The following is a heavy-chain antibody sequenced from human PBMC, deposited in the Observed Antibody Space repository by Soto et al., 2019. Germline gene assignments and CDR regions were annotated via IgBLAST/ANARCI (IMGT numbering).Heavy chain of an antibody. CDR1: GLTFSSYA. CDR3: ATDNLNNRGGMDV. V-gene: IGHV3-30-3*01. Sequence: VGSLRLSCAASGLTFSSYAMHWVRQAPGKGLEWVAVISYDGSNKYYADSVKGRFTISRDNSKNTLYLQMNSLRAEDTAVYYCATDNLNNRGGMDVWGQGTTVTVSS. CDR2: ISYDGSNK. J-gene: IGHJ6*02. D-gene: IGHD7-27*01.